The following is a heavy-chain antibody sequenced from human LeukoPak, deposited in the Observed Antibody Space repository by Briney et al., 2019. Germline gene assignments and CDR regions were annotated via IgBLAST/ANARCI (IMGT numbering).Heavy chain of an antibody. J-gene: IGHJ4*02. Sequence: PGGSLRLSCAASGFTFSSYAMSWVRQAPGKGLEWVSSISSSSSYIYYADSVKGRFTISRDNSKNTLYLQMNSLRAEDTAVYYCAKDRNDPFDYRGQGTLVTVSS. CDR1: GFTFSSYA. D-gene: IGHD1-1*01. V-gene: IGHV3-21*01. CDR3: AKDRNDPFDY. CDR2: ISSSSSYI.